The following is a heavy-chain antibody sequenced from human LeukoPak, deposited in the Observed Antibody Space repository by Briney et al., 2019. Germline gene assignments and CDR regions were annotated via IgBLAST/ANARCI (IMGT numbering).Heavy chain of an antibody. CDR2: INHSGST. Sequence: PSETLSLTCAVYGGSFSGYYWSWIRQPPGKGLEWIGEINHSGSTNYNPSLKSRVTISVDTSKNQFSLKLSSVTAADTAVYYCASGRIGVTAKDPSPKYYFDYWGQGTLVTVSS. D-gene: IGHD5-18*01. V-gene: IGHV4-34*01. CDR1: GGSFSGYY. J-gene: IGHJ4*02. CDR3: ASGRIGVTAKDPSPKYYFDY.